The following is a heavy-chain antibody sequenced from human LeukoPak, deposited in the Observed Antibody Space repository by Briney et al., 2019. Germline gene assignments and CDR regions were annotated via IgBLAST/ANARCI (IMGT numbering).Heavy chain of an antibody. CDR2: ISAYNGNT. CDR3: ARWNRAAGTGRFDP. Sequence: ASVKVSCKASGYTFTSYGISWVRQAPGQGLEWMGWISAYNGNTNYAQKLQGRVTMTTDTSTSTAYMELRSLRSDDTAVYYCARWNRAAGTGRFDPWGQGTLVTVSS. CDR1: GYTFTSYG. J-gene: IGHJ5*02. V-gene: IGHV1-18*01. D-gene: IGHD6-13*01.